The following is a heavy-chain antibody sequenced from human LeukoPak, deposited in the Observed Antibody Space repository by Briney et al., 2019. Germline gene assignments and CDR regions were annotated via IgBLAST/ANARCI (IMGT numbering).Heavy chain of an antibody. CDR2: IYYSGST. D-gene: IGHD2-15*01. V-gene: IGHV4-59*08. J-gene: IGHJ4*02. CDR3: ARHISSGGTCAHFDY. Sequence: GSLRLSCAASGFTFSNAWMSWVRQPPGKGLEWIGFIYYSGSTNYNPSLKSRVTISVDTSKNQFSLNLSSVTAADTAVYYCARHISSGGTCAHFDYWGQGTLVTVSS. CDR1: GFTFSNAW.